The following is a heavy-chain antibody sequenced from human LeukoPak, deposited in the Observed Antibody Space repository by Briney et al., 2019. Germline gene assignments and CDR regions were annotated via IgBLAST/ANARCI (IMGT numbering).Heavy chain of an antibody. CDR1: GGSFSGYY. CDR2: INHSGST. J-gene: IGHJ6*03. CDR3: ARGRGYSSYGENYYYYMDV. V-gene: IGHV4-34*01. D-gene: IGHD6-13*01. Sequence: SETLSLTCAVYGGSFSGYYWSWIRQPPGKGLEWIGEINHSGSTNYNPSLKSRVTISVDTSKNQFSLKLSSVTAADTAVYYCARGRGYSSYGENYYYYMDVWGKGTTVTVSS.